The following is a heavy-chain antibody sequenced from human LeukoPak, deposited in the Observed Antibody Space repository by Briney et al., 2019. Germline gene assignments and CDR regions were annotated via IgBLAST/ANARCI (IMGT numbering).Heavy chain of an antibody. CDR3: AREGSDWNYYYYMDV. CDR1: GFTFSSYW. J-gene: IGHJ6*03. Sequence: GGSLRLSCAASGFTFSSYWMSWVRQAPGKGLEWVANINKDGSEKYYVDSVKGRFTISRDNAKNSLYLQMNSLRAEDTAVYYCAREGSDWNYYYYMDVWGKGTTVTISS. D-gene: IGHD6-19*01. V-gene: IGHV3-7*01. CDR2: INKDGSEK.